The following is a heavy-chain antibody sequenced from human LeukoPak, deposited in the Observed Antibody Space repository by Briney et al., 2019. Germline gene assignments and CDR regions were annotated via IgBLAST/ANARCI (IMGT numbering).Heavy chain of an antibody. V-gene: IGHV4-30-2*01. J-gene: IGHJ4*02. CDR1: GGSISSGGYP. D-gene: IGHD1-26*01. Sequence: SETLSLTCTVSGGSISSGGYPWSWIRQPPGKGLEWIGYIYHSGTTYYNPSLKSRVTISIDRSKNQFSLKLSSVTAADTAVYYCARVARWGYYFDYWGQGTLVTVSS. CDR2: IYHSGTT. CDR3: ARVARWGYYFDY.